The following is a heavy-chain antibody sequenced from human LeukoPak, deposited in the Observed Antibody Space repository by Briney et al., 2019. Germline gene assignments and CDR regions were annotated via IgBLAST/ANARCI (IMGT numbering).Heavy chain of an antibody. CDR3: ARDQGHSGYDPFDY. D-gene: IGHD5-12*01. CDR1: GGTFSSYA. Sequence: ASVKVSCKASGGTFSSYAISWVRQAPGQGLEWMGWISAYNGNTNYAQKLQGRVTMTTDTSTSTAYMELRSLRSDDTAVYYCARDQGHSGYDPFDYWGQGTLVTVSS. V-gene: IGHV1-18*01. CDR2: ISAYNGNT. J-gene: IGHJ4*02.